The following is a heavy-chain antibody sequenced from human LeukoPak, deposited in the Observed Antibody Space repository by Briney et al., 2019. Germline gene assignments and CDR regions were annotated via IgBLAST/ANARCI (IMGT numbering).Heavy chain of an antibody. CDR2: ISGSGGST. CDR3: AKDSYYDYVWGSYRYTNQFDY. Sequence: QPGGSLRLSCAASGFTFSSYGVSWVRQAPGKGLEWVSGISGSGGSTYYVDSVKGRFTISRDNSKNTLYLQMNSLRVEDTAVYYCAKDSYYDYVWGSYRYTNQFDYWGQGTLVTVSS. V-gene: IGHV3-23*01. CDR1: GFTFSSYG. D-gene: IGHD3-16*02. J-gene: IGHJ4*02.